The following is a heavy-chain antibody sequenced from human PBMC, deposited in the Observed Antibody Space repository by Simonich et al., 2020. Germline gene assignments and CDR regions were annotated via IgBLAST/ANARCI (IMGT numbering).Heavy chain of an antibody. CDR2: ISSSSSYI. CDR3: ARWIAVAGTGAYGMDV. J-gene: IGHJ6*02. Sequence: EVQLVESGGGLVKPGGSLRLSCAASGFTFSSYSMNWVRQAPGKGLAWVSSISSSSSYIYYADSVKGRFTSSRNNAKNSLYLQMNSLRAEDTAVYDCARWIAVAGTGAYGMDVWGQGTTVTVSS. V-gene: IGHV3-21*01. D-gene: IGHD6-19*01. CDR1: GFTFSSYS.